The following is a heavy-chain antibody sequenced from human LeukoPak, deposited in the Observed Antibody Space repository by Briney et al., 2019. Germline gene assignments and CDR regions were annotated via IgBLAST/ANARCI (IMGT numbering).Heavy chain of an antibody. CDR1: GYTFTGYY. J-gene: IGHJ3*02. D-gene: IGHD3-10*01. Sequence: ASVKVSCKASGYTFTGYYMHWVRQAPGQGLEWMGWINPNSGGTNYAQKFQGGVTMTRDTSISTAYMELSRLRSGDTAVYYCARARSYYYGSGSYLEMSAFDIWGQGTMVTVSS. V-gene: IGHV1-2*02. CDR2: INPNSGGT. CDR3: ARARSYYYGSGSYLEMSAFDI.